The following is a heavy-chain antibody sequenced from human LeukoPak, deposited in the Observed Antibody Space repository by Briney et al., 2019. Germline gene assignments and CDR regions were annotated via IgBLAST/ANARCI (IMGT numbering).Heavy chain of an antibody. CDR1: GFTFSSYS. CDR3: ARDPYDSLYFDY. V-gene: IGHV3-21*01. D-gene: IGHD1-1*01. CDR2: ISSSSSYI. Sequence: GGSLRLSCAASGFTFSSYSMNWVRQAPGKGLEWVSSISSSSSYIYYADSVKGRFTISRDNAKNSLYLQMNSLRAEDTAVYYCARDPYDSLYFDYWGQGTLVTVSS. J-gene: IGHJ4*02.